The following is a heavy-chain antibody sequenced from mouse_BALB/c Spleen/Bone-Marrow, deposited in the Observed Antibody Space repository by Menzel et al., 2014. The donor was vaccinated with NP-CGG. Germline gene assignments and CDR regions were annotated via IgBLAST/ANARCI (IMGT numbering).Heavy chain of an antibody. J-gene: IGHJ3*01. D-gene: IGHD2-4*01. CDR3: ARRVITTGPGFAY. CDR2: IDPFNGDT. CDR1: GYSFTSYY. V-gene: IGHV1-28*01. Sequence: EVQLQQSGPELMKPGASVKISCKASGYSFTSYYMHWVKQSHGKSLEWIGYIDPFNGDTNYNQKFKGKATLTVDKSSSTAYMHLSSLTSEDSAVYYCARRVITTGPGFAYWGQGTLVTVSA.